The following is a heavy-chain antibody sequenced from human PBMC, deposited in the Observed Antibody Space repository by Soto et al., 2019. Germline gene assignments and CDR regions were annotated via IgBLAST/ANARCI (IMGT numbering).Heavy chain of an antibody. Sequence: EVQLVESGGGLIQPGGSLRLSCAASGFTVSNNYIGWVRQAPGKGLEWVSIIYSGGSTYYADSVKGRFTISRDNFKNTLYLQMNSLRGDDTAVYYCASPPSSNVAGAEYFQHWGQGTLVTVSS. J-gene: IGHJ1*01. CDR3: ASPPSSNVAGAEYFQH. V-gene: IGHV3-53*01. CDR2: IYSGGST. D-gene: IGHD2-8*01. CDR1: GFTVSNNY.